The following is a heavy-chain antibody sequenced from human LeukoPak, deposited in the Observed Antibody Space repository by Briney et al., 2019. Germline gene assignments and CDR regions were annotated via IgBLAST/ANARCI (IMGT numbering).Heavy chain of an antibody. J-gene: IGHJ4*02. CDR2: ISSSSYI. CDR1: GFTFSRYS. Sequence: GGSLRLSCAASGFTFSRYSMNWVRQAPGKGLEWVSSISSSSYIYYADSVKGRFTISRDNAKNSLYLQMNSLRAEDTAVYYCARDRRQGYYYDSSGYFDYWGQGTLVTVSS. CDR3: ARDRRQGYYYDSSGYFDY. D-gene: IGHD3-22*01. V-gene: IGHV3-21*01.